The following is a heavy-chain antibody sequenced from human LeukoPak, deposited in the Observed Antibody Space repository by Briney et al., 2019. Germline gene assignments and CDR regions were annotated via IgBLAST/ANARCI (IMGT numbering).Heavy chain of an antibody. D-gene: IGHD3-3*01. CDR2: ISSSSSTI. Sequence: PGGSLRLSCAASGFTFSSYSMNWVRQAPGKGLEWVSYISSSSSTIYYADSVKGRFTISRDNSKNSLYLQMNSLRTEDTALYYCAKDFGSYYDFTTGYFDYWGQGTLVTVSS. CDR3: AKDFGSYYDFTTGYFDY. V-gene: IGHV3-48*04. CDR1: GFTFSSYS. J-gene: IGHJ4*02.